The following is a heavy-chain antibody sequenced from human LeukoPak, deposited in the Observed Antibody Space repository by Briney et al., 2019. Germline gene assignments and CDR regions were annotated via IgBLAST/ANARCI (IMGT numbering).Heavy chain of an antibody. J-gene: IGHJ4*02. CDR2: MNPNSGNT. Sequence: ASVKVSCKASGYTFTSYDINWVRQTTGQGLEWMGWMNPNSGNTGYAQKFQGRVTMTRNTSISTAYMELSSLRSEDTAVYYCARGGFYDILTAYDYWGQGTLVTVSS. D-gene: IGHD3-9*01. CDR1: GYTFTSYD. V-gene: IGHV1-8*01. CDR3: ARGGFYDILTAYDY.